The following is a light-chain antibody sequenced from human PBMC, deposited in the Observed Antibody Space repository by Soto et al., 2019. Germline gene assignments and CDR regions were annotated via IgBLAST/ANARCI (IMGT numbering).Light chain of an antibody. CDR3: QQRSNWPAT. J-gene: IGKJ5*01. CDR1: QSVSSD. CDR2: DAS. V-gene: IGKV3-11*01. Sequence: EIVFRHSPATLSFSPREKATLSSTASQSVSSDLAWYQQKPGQAPRLLIYDASNRATGIPARFSGSGSETDFTLTISSLEPEDFAVYYCQQRSNWPATFGQGTRLEIK.